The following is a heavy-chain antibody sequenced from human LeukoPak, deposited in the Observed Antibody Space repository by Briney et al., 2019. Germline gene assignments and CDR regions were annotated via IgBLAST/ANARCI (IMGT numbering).Heavy chain of an antibody. D-gene: IGHD3-3*01. CDR1: GYTFTGYY. CDR2: INPNSGGT. CDR3: ARSFPLRFLEWLSPSYYGMDV. Sequence: ASVKVSCKASGYTFTGYYMHWVRQAPGQGLEWMGWINPNSGGTDYAQKFQGRVTMTRDTSISTAYMELSRLRSDDTAVYYCARSFPLRFLEWLSPSYYGMDVWGQGTTVTVSS. V-gene: IGHV1-2*02. J-gene: IGHJ6*02.